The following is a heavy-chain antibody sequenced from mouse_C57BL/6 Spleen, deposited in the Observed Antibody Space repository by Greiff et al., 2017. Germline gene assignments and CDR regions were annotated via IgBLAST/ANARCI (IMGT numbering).Heavy chain of an antibody. V-gene: IGHV3-6*01. CDR3: ARGSPYWYFDV. CDR2: ISYDGSN. CDR1: GYSITSGYY. J-gene: IGHJ1*03. Sequence: EVKLMESGPGLVKPSQSLSLTCSVTGYSITSGYYWNWIRQFPGNKLEWMGYISYDGSNNYNPSLKNRISITRDTSKNQFFLKLNSVTTEDTATYYSARGSPYWYFDVWGTGTTVTVSS. D-gene: IGHD1-1*01.